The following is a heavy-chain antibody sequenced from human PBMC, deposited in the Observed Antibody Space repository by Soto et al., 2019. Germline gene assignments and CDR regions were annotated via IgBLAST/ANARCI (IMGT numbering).Heavy chain of an antibody. D-gene: IGHD1-26*01. CDR2: IYSSGAT. Sequence: PSETLSLTCSVSGASVSSGGYFWTWIRQLPGKGLEWIGYIYSSGATNYNPSLQSRLSISVDTSKNQFSLKLSSVTAADTAVYYCARRYGSAIDYWGQGTLVTVSS. CDR1: GASVSSGGYF. V-gene: IGHV4-61*08. CDR3: ARRYGSAIDY. J-gene: IGHJ4*02.